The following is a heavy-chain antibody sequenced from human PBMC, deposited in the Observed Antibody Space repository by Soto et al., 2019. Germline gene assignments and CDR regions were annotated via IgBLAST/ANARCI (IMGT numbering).Heavy chain of an antibody. J-gene: IGHJ6*02. V-gene: IGHV3-21*01. CDR3: ARVWRQHLKTYYYYYGMDV. CDR2: ISSSSSYI. D-gene: IGHD6-13*01. Sequence: PGGSLRLSCAASGFTFSSYSMNWVRQAPGKGLEWVSSISSSSSYIYYADSVKGRFTISRDNAKNSLYLQMNSLRAEDTAVYYCARVWRQHLKTYYYYYGMDVWGQGTTVTVSS. CDR1: GFTFSSYS.